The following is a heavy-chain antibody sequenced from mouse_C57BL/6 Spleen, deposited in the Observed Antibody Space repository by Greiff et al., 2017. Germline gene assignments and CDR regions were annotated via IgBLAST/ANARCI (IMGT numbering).Heavy chain of an antibody. V-gene: IGHV1-76*01. Sequence: VQLQQSGAELVRPGASVKLSCKASGYTFTDYYINWVKQRTGQGLEWIARIYPGSGNTYYNEKFKGKATLTAEKTSSTAYMQLSSLTSEDSAVYICARRDYYGSSFDYWGQGTTLTVSS. D-gene: IGHD1-1*01. CDR2: IYPGSGNT. CDR3: ARRDYYGSSFDY. J-gene: IGHJ2*01. CDR1: GYTFTDYY.